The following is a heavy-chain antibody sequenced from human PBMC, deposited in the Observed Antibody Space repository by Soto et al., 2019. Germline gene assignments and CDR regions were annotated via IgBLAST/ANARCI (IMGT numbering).Heavy chain of an antibody. CDR2: ISAYNGNT. Sequence: QVQLVQSGAEVKKPGASVKVSCKASGYTFTSYGISWVRQAPGQGLECMGWISAYNGNTNYAQKLQGRVTMTTDTSTSTAYLQLRRLRSDDTAVYYCARAGIVVGYCSGGSCYSGHVLDYWGQGILVTVSS. CDR1: GYTFTSYG. J-gene: IGHJ4*02. V-gene: IGHV1-18*01. CDR3: ARAGIVVGYCSGGSCYSGHVLDY. D-gene: IGHD2-15*01.